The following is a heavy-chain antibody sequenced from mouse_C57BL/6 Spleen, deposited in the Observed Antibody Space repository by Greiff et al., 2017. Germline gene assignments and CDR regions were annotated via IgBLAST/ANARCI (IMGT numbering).Heavy chain of an antibody. CDR2: IYPSDSET. D-gene: IGHD2-1*01. CDR3: ARPYCNYYAMDY. Sequence: QLQQPGAELVRPGSSVKLSCKASGYTFTSYWMDWVKQRPGQGLEWIGNIYPSDSETHYNQKFKDKATLTVDKSSRTAYMQLSSLKSEDSAVYYCARPYCNYYAMDYWGQGTSVTVSS. V-gene: IGHV1-61*01. CDR1: GYTFTSYW. J-gene: IGHJ4*01.